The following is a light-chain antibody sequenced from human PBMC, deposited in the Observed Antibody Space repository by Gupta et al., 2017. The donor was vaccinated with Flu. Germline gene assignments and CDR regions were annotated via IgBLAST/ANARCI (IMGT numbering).Light chain of an antibody. CDR1: RRSLASNH. J-gene: IGLJ2*01. CDR3: QTYDTTTVI. Sequence: FVLTQPHSVSDSPGKPVTIPRTRSRRSLASNHLQWYQPRPGASPPLVVSDDPQRPSWVPDRFSGSIDSSSNSAALSISGLATEDEADYYCQTYDTTTVIFGGGTKLGVL. V-gene: IGLV6-57*01. CDR2: DDP.